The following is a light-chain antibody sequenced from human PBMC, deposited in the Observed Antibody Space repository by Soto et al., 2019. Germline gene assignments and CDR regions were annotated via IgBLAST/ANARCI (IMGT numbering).Light chain of an antibody. CDR1: QSVSSN. Sequence: EIVMTQSPATLSVSPGERATLSCRASQSVSSNLAWYQKKPGQAPRLLIYGASSRAPGIPERFSGSGSGTDFTLTISRLEPEDFAVYYCQQYGSSPLYTFGQGTKLEV. CDR3: QQYGSSPLYT. CDR2: GAS. J-gene: IGKJ2*01. V-gene: IGKV3-20*01.